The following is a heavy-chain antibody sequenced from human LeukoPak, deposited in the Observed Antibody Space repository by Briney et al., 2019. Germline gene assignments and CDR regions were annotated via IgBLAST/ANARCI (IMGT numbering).Heavy chain of an antibody. CDR2: IYYSGGT. D-gene: IGHD3-22*01. CDR3: ARTYYYDSSGYYYAGYFDL. V-gene: IGHV4-59*01. Sequence: SETLSLTCTVSGGSISSYYWSWIRQPPGKGLEWIGYIYYSGGTNYNPSLKSRVTISVDTSKNQFSLKLSSVTAADTAVYYCARTYYYDSSGYYYAGYFDLWGRGTLVTVSS. J-gene: IGHJ2*01. CDR1: GGSISSYY.